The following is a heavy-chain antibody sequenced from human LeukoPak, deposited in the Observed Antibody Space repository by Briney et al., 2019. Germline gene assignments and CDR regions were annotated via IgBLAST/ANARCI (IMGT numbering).Heavy chain of an antibody. CDR1: GYTFTSYG. CDR2: ISAYNGNT. CDR3: ARDSPIYYESSGYYRPLDY. Sequence: ASVKVSCKASGYTFTSYGISWVRQAPGQGLEWMGWISAYNGNTNYAQKLQGRVTMTTDTSTSTAYMELRSLRSDDTAVYYCARDSPIYYESSGYYRPLDYWGQGTLVTVSS. J-gene: IGHJ4*02. D-gene: IGHD3-22*01. V-gene: IGHV1-18*01.